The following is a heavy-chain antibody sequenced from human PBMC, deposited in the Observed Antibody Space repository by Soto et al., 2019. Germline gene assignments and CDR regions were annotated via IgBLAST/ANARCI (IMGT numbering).Heavy chain of an antibody. V-gene: IGHV3-21*01. CDR2: ISSGSSYI. CDR1: GFTFSNYI. D-gene: IGHD2-8*01. J-gene: IGHJ5*02. CDR3: VRDSLMRTS. Sequence: GGSLRLSCAGSGFTFSNYIMTWVRQAPGKGLEWVSSISSGSSYIYYAESLKGRFTISRDDARNSLYLQMNNLRADDTAVYYCVRDSLMRTSWGQGTLVTVSS.